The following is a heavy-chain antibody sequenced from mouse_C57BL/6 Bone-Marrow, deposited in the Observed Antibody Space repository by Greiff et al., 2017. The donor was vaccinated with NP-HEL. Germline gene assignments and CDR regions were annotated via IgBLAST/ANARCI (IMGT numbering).Heavy chain of an antibody. Sequence: QVQLQQPGAELVKPGASVKLSCKASGYTFTSYWMHWVKQRPGQGLEWIGMIHPNSGSTNYNEKFKSKATLTVEKSSSTAYMQLSSLTSEDSAVYYCARRTLRHLFFDYWGQGTTLTVSS. D-gene: IGHD3-1*01. J-gene: IGHJ2*01. CDR1: GYTFTSYW. CDR2: IHPNSGST. V-gene: IGHV1-64*01. CDR3: ARRTLRHLFFDY.